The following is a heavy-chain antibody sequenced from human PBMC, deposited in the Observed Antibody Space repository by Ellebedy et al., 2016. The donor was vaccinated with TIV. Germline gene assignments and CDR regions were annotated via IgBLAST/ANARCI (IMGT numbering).Heavy chain of an antibody. CDR1: GFTFSSYS. D-gene: IGHD2-21*02. J-gene: IGHJ4*02. CDR2: ISSSSYI. V-gene: IGHV3-21*04. CDR3: ASGRGTAGY. Sequence: GGSLRLSXAASGFTFSSYSMNWVRQAPGKGLEWVSSISSSSYIYYADSVKGRFTISRDNAKNSLFLQMSSLRAEDTAVYYCASGRGTAGYWGQGTLVTVSS.